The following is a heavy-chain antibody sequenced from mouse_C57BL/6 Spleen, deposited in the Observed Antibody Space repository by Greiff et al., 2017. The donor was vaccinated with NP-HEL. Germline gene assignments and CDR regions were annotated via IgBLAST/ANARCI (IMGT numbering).Heavy chain of an antibody. CDR2: ISSGSSTI. J-gene: IGHJ3*01. CDR3: ARIRFAY. V-gene: IGHV5-17*01. Sequence: EVQVVESGGGLVKPGGSLKLSCAASGFTFSDYGMHWVRQAPEKELEWVAYISSGSSTIYYADTVKGRFTISRDNAKNTLFLQMTSLRSEDTAMYYCARIRFAYWGQGTLVTVSA. CDR1: GFTFSDYG.